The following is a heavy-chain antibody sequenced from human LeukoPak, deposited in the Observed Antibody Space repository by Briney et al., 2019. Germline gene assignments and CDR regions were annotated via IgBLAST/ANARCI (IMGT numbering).Heavy chain of an antibody. Sequence: SETLSLTCIVSGGSISSYYWSWIRQPPGKGLEWIGYIYYSGSTNYNPSLKSRVTISVDTSKNQFSLKLSSVTAADTAVYYCARDRNYMDVWGKGTTVTVSS. CDR3: ARDRNYMDV. J-gene: IGHJ6*03. CDR2: IYYSGST. V-gene: IGHV4-59*01. CDR1: GGSISSYY.